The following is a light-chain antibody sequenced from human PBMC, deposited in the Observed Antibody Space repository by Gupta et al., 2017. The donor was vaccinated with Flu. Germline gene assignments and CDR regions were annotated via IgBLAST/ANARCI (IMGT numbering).Light chain of an antibody. CDR2: AAS. J-gene: IGKJ5*01. CDR1: QSISNY. V-gene: IGKV1-39*01. Sequence: SSLSACVGDRVTITCRASQSISNYLKWYQQKPGKAPELLIYAASSLQSGVPSRFSGSGSGTDFTLTISSLQPEDFATYYCQQSYSSLPITFGQGTRLEIK. CDR3: QQSYSSLPIT.